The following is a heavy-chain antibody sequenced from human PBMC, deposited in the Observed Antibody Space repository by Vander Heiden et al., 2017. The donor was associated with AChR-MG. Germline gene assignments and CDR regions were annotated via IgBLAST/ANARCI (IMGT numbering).Heavy chain of an antibody. Sequence: EVQLLESGGGSRQPGGSMRPSCSASGLTFSSHAMSWVRQAPGKGLEWVSAISGSGGSTYYADSVKGRFTISRDNSKNTLYLQMNSLRAEDTAVYYCAKWGIAVAGSGEGWFDPWGQGTLVTVSS. CDR1: GLTFSSHA. CDR3: AKWGIAVAGSGEGWFDP. D-gene: IGHD6-19*01. V-gene: IGHV3-23*01. J-gene: IGHJ5*02. CDR2: ISGSGGST.